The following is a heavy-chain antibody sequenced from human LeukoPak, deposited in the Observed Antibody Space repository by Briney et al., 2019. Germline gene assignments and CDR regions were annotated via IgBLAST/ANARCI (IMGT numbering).Heavy chain of an antibody. CDR2: ISYDGGNK. CDR1: GFTFSSYA. D-gene: IGHD3-10*01. V-gene: IGHV3-30*04. J-gene: IGHJ6*03. CDR3: ARQAGYYGSGTAHYYMDV. Sequence: PGGSLRLSCAASGFTFSSYAMHWVRQAPGKGLEWVAVISYDGGNKYYADCVKDRFTISRDNSKNTLYLQMNSLRPEDTAVYYCARQAGYYGSGTAHYYMDVWGKGTTVTVSS.